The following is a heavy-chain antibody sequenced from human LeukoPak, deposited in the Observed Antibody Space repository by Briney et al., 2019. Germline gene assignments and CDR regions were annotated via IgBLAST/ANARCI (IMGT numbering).Heavy chain of an antibody. V-gene: IGHV4-31*03. Sequence: SETLSLTCTVSGGSISSGGYYWSWIRQHPGKGLEWIGYIYYSGSTYYNPSLKSRVTISVDTSKNPFSLKLSSVTAADTAVYYCARAGKQQLPHYWGQGTLVTVSS. D-gene: IGHD6-13*01. CDR2: IYYSGST. CDR1: GGSISSGGYY. J-gene: IGHJ4*02. CDR3: ARAGKQQLPHY.